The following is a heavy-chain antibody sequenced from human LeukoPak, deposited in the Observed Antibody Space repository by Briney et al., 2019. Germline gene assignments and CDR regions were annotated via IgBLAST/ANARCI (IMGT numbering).Heavy chain of an antibody. V-gene: IGHV3-33*01. D-gene: IGHD7-27*01. Sequence: GRSLRLSCAASGFTFSSYGIHWVRQAPGKGLEWVAVVWYDGSEKYYADSVKGRFTISRDNSKNTLYLQMNSLRAEDTAIYYCARDRGDPDYYFDQWGQGTLVTVSS. CDR2: VWYDGSEK. J-gene: IGHJ4*02. CDR3: ARDRGDPDYYFDQ. CDR1: GFTFSSYG.